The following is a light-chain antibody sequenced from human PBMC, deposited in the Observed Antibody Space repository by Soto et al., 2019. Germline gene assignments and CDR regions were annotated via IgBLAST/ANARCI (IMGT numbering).Light chain of an antibody. CDR2: GAS. CDR1: QSVSSSY. V-gene: IGKV3-20*01. J-gene: IGKJ1*01. Sequence: EIVLTQSPGTLSLSPGERATLSCRASQSVSSSYLAWYQQKPGQAPRLLIYGASRRATGIPDRFSGSGSGTDFTLSISRLEAEDSAVYYCQQFGTSPQTFGQGTKVEIK. CDR3: QQFGTSPQT.